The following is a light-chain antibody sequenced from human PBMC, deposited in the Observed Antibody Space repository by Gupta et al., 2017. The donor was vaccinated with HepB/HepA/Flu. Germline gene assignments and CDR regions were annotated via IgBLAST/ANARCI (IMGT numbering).Light chain of an antibody. CDR2: RVS. CDR1: QNLLFSDGNTF. Sequence: VLTQSPPSLPVSLGQSASISCRSSQNLLFSDGNTFLHWYQQSPGQSPRRLIYRVSNRDSGVPDRFSGSGSGTDFTLKISRVEADDIGVYYCVQGTHWTLSFGGGTKVEIK. V-gene: IGKV2-30*01. J-gene: IGKJ4*01. CDR3: VQGTHWTLS.